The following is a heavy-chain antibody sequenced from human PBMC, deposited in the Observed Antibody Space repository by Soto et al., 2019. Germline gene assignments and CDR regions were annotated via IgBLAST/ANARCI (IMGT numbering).Heavy chain of an antibody. Sequence: QVQLVQSGAEVKKPGSSVKVSCKASGGTFSSYAISWVRQAPGQGLEWMGGIIPIFGTANYAQKFQGRVTITADESTSTAYMELSSLRSEDTAVYYCARETPGNSYYYDSRGYYFDYWGQGTLVTVSS. V-gene: IGHV1-69*01. CDR2: IIPIFGTA. D-gene: IGHD3-22*01. J-gene: IGHJ4*02. CDR3: ARETPGNSYYYDSRGYYFDY. CDR1: GGTFSSYA.